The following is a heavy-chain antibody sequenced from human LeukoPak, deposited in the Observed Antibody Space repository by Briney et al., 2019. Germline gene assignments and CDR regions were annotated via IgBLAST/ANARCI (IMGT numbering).Heavy chain of an antibody. Sequence: PSETLSLTCLVSAGSISSYYWSWIRQPPGKGLEWIGYIYYSGSTNYNPSLKSRVTISVDTSKNQFSLKLSSVTAADTAVYYCASYDFWSGYCFDYWGQGTLVTVSS. CDR3: ASYDFWSGYCFDY. J-gene: IGHJ4*02. CDR1: AGSISSYY. V-gene: IGHV4-59*01. D-gene: IGHD3-3*01. CDR2: IYYSGST.